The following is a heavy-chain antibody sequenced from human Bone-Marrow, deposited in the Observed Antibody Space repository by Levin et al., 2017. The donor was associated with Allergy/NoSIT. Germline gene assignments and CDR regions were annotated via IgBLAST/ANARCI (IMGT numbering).Heavy chain of an antibody. D-gene: IGHD2-21*02. Sequence: SGGSLRLSCAASGFTFSSYIMNWVRQAPGKGLEWVSSISSSSSYIYYADSVKGRFTISRDNAKNSLYLQMNSLRAEDTAVYYCARDGCGGDCPFDYWGQGTLVTVSS. J-gene: IGHJ4*02. CDR2: ISSSSSYI. CDR1: GFTFSSYI. CDR3: ARDGCGGDCPFDY. V-gene: IGHV3-21*01.